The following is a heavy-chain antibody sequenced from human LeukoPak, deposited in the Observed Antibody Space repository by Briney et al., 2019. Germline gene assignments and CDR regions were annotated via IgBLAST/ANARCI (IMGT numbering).Heavy chain of an antibody. Sequence: PGGSLRLSCSGSGFTFGTYWMSWVRQAPGKGLEWVANIKPDGGQRYYVDSVKGRFTIPRDNAKNSLYLQMDNLRAEDTAVYFCARDRESNWYPFLDCWGQGTLVTVSS. J-gene: IGHJ4*02. V-gene: IGHV3-7*03. CDR1: GFTFGTYW. CDR3: ARDRESNWYPFLDC. CDR2: IKPDGGQR. D-gene: IGHD1-20*01.